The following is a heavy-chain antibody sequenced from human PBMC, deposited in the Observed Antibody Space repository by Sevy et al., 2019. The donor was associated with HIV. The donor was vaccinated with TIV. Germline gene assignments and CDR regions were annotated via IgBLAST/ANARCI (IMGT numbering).Heavy chain of an antibody. CDR2: ISYDGRNK. V-gene: IGHV3-30*04. Sequence: GESLKISCAASGFTFSSYAMHWVRQAPGKGLEWVAVISYDGRNKYYADSVKGRFTIYRDNSKKTLYLQMNRLRAEEPAVYYCARGDSRSPQKELYYYYYGMDVWGQGTTVTVSS. CDR3: ARGDSRSPQKELYYYYYGMDV. D-gene: IGHD6-13*01. J-gene: IGHJ6*02. CDR1: GFTFSSYA.